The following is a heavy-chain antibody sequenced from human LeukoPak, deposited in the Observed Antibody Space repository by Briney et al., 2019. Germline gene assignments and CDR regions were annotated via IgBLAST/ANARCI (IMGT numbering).Heavy chain of an antibody. D-gene: IGHD6-25*01. J-gene: IGHJ4*02. V-gene: IGHV3-49*03. CDR3: TRDSGRFSSFDY. Sequence: GGSLRLSCTASGFTFGDYAMSWFRQAPGKGLEGVGFIRSKAYGGTTEYAASVKGRFTISRDDSKSIAYLQMNSLKTEDTAVYYCTRDSGRFSSFDYWGQGTLVTVSS. CDR2: IRSKAYGGTT. CDR1: GFTFGDYA.